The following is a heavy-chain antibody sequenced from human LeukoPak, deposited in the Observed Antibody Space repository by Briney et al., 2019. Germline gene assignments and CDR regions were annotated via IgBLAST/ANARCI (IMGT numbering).Heavy chain of an antibody. J-gene: IGHJ6*02. CDR3: ARAGSGWYFSGMDV. Sequence: GASVKVSCTASGYTFTGYYMHWVRQAPGQGLEWMGRINPNSGGTNYAQKFQGRVTMTRDTSISTAYMELSRLRSDDTAVHYCARAGSGWYFSGMDVWGQGTTVTVSS. CDR1: GYTFTGYY. CDR2: INPNSGGT. V-gene: IGHV1-2*06. D-gene: IGHD6-19*01.